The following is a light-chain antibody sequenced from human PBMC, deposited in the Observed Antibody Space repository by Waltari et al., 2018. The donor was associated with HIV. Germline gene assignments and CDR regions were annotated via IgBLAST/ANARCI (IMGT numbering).Light chain of an antibody. CDR2: EVN. CDR1: SSDAGDDNS. Sequence: QSALTQPPSASGSPGQSVTISCTGISSDAGDDNSVSWYQQSPGKAPKFIIYEVNKRPSGVPDRFSGSKSGNTASLTVSGLQADDEADYYCSSYAGSSTWVFGGGTKLTVL. V-gene: IGLV2-8*01. CDR3: SSYAGSSTWV. J-gene: IGLJ3*02.